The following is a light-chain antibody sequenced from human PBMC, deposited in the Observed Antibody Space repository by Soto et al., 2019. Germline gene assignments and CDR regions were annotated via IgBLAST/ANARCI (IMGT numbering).Light chain of an antibody. CDR3: QQYDNSLYT. V-gene: IGKV3-20*01. CDR1: QSVSSSY. CDR2: AAS. J-gene: IGKJ2*01. Sequence: EIVFTQSPGTLSLSPGERATLACRASQSVSSSYLAWYQQKPGQPPRLLIYAASSRATGIPDRFSGSGSGTDFTLTISRLEPEDFAVYYCQQYDNSLYTFGQGTKMEIK.